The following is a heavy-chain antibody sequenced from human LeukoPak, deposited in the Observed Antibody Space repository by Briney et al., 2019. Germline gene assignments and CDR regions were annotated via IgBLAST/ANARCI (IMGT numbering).Heavy chain of an antibody. Sequence: WGSLRLSCAASGFTFSTYAMHWVRQAPGKGLEWVAVISYDGSNKDYADSVKGRFTISRDNSKDTLYLQMNSLRAEDTAVYYCASRRLWLQNGESAFDYWGQGTLVTVSS. D-gene: IGHD5-18*01. V-gene: IGHV3-30-3*01. J-gene: IGHJ4*02. CDR2: ISYDGSNK. CDR3: ASRRLWLQNGESAFDY. CDR1: GFTFSTYA.